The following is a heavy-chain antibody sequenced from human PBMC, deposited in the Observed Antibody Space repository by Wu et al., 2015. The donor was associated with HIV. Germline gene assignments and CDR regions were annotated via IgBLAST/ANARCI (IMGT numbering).Heavy chain of an antibody. D-gene: IGHD6-19*01. CDR3: ARDPQEVSGWYTH. CDR2: INPSSGDT. CDR1: GYRFTGYY. J-gene: IGHJ4*02. V-gene: IGHV1-2*02. Sequence: QVQLVQSGAEVKNPGASVKVSCRASGYRFTGYYMHWVRQAPGQGLEWMGWINPSSGDTSYSQKLQSRVTMTRDTSISTVYMELSRLRFDDAAVYYCARDPQEVSGWYTHWGQGTLVTVSS.